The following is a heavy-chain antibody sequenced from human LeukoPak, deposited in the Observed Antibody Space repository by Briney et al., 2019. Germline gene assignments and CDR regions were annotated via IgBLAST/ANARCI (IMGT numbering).Heavy chain of an antibody. CDR3: AKDRAVGATTRLFDY. J-gene: IGHJ4*02. V-gene: IGHV3-23*01. CDR1: GFTFSSYA. Sequence: GGSLRLSCAASGFTFSSYAMSWVRQAPGKGLEWVSAISGSGGSTYYADSVKGRFTISRDNSKNTLYLQMNSLGAEDTAVYYCAKDRAVGATTRLFDYWGQGTLVTVSS. CDR2: ISGSGGST. D-gene: IGHD1-26*01.